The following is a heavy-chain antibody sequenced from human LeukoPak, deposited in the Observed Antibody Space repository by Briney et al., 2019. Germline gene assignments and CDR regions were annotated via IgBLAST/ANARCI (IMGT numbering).Heavy chain of an antibody. V-gene: IGHV1-2*02. J-gene: IGHJ5*02. CDR2: INPNSGGT. Sequence: GASVKVSCKASGYTFTGYYMHWVRQAPGQGLEWMGWINPNSGGTNYAQKFQGRVTMTRDTSISTAYMELSRLRSDDTAVYYCARLSSAVAGPPWFDPWGQGTLVTVSS. D-gene: IGHD6-19*01. CDR1: GYTFTGYY. CDR3: ARLSSAVAGPPWFDP.